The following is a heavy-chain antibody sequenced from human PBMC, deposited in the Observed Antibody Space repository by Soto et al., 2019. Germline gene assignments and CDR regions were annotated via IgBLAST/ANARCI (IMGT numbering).Heavy chain of an antibody. Sequence: SETLSLTCTVSGGSLSSPHDYWGWIRKSPGRGLEWIGSIYYTGSSYYNPSLKSRITVSVDTSKNQFSLNLTSVTAADTAVYYCARHGLTAYMAYYFDFWGQGTQVTVSS. V-gene: IGHV4-39*01. CDR1: GGSLSSPHDY. CDR2: IYYTGSS. J-gene: IGHJ4*02. CDR3: ARHGLTAYMAYYFDF. D-gene: IGHD3-16*01.